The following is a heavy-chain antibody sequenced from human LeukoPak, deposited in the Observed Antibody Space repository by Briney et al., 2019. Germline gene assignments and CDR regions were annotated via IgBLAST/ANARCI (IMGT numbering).Heavy chain of an antibody. Sequence: ESGGSLTLSCAVSGFTFDDYAMHWVRLVPGKGLEWVSGISWNSDTIGYGDSVKGRFTISRDNAKNSLYLQMNSLRPEDTALYYCATNGGGDSGYGNFDYWGQGTLVTVSS. CDR2: ISWNSDTI. V-gene: IGHV3-9*01. CDR3: ATNGGGDSGYGNFDY. D-gene: IGHD5-12*01. J-gene: IGHJ4*02. CDR1: GFTFDDYA.